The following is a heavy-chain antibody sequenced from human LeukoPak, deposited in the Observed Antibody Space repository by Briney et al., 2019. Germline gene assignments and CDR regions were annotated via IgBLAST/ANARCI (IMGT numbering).Heavy chain of an antibody. D-gene: IGHD6-6*01. V-gene: IGHV3-30-3*01. CDR3: DPHDSSSPF. Sequence: GGSLRLSCAASGFTFSSYAMHWVRQAPGKGLEWVAFISSDGSNKYYADSVKDRFTISRDNSKNTLYLQMNSLRDEDTAVYYCDPHDSSSPFWGQGTLVTVSS. CDR1: GFTFSSYA. J-gene: IGHJ4*02. CDR2: ISSDGSNK.